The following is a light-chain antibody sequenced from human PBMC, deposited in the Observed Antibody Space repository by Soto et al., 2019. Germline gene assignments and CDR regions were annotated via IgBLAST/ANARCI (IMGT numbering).Light chain of an antibody. CDR1: ESVSSSD. CDR3: QQRSNWPPIT. J-gene: IGKJ5*01. CDR2: GTS. Sequence: IVLTQSLGTLSLYPWERATFSCRASESVSSSDLAWYQQKPGQAPRLLIYGTSSRATGIPARFSGSGSGTDFTLTISSLEPEDFAVYYCQQRSNWPPITSGQGRLPEVK. V-gene: IGKV3D-20*02.